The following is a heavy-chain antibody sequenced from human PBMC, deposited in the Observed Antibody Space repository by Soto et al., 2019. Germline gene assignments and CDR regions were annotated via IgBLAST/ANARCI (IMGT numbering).Heavy chain of an antibody. V-gene: IGHV1-69*13. CDR2: IIPIFGTA. CDR1: GGTLSSYA. J-gene: IGHJ6*02. Sequence: SVKVSCKASGGTLSSYAISWVRQAPGQGLEWMGGIIPIFGTANYAQKFQGRVTITADESTSTAYMELSSLRSEDTAVYYCASGYCISTSCYRGDYYYYGMDVWGQGTTVNVSS. D-gene: IGHD2-2*01. CDR3: ASGYCISTSCYRGDYYYYGMDV.